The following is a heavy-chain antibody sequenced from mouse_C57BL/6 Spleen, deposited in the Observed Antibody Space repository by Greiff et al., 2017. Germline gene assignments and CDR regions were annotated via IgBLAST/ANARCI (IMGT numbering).Heavy chain of an antibody. CDR2: INPNYGTT. V-gene: IGHV1-39*01. CDR1: GYSFTDYN. CDR3: ARGGHYDGDYYAMDY. D-gene: IGHD1-2*01. J-gene: IGHJ4*01. Sequence: LVESGPELVKPGASVKISCKASGYSFTDYNMNWVKQSNGKSLEWIGVINPNYGTTSYNQKFKGKATLTVDQSSSTAYMQLNSLTSEDSAVYYCARGGHYDGDYYAMDYWGQGTSVTVSS.